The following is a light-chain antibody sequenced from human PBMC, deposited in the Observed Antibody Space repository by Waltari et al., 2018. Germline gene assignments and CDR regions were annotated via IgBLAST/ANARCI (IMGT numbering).Light chain of an antibody. CDR1: NIGTTR. J-gene: IGLJ2*01. V-gene: IGLV3-21*02. CDR2: DDS. CDR3: QVWDSSDDVVV. Sequence: SYVLTHPPSVSVAPGQTATTPCEGINIGTTRGHWYQQKTGPAPVLVVYDDSDRPPGIPERISGSKSGSTATLTISRVEAGDEADYYCQVWDSSDDVVVFGGGTKLTVL.